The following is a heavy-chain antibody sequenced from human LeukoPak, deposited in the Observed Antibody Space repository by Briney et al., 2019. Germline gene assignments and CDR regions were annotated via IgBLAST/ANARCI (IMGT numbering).Heavy chain of an antibody. Sequence: SQTLSLTCTVSGGSISSGGSYWSWIRQHPGKGLEWIGYIYYSGSTYNSPCLKSRVTISVHMSKYQFSLKLSSVTAADTAVYYCARDTIVVVPAAIWNAFDIWGQGTMVTVSS. D-gene: IGHD2-2*01. CDR1: GGSISSGGSY. J-gene: IGHJ3*02. CDR2: IYYSGST. CDR3: ARDTIVVVPAAIWNAFDI. V-gene: IGHV4-31*03.